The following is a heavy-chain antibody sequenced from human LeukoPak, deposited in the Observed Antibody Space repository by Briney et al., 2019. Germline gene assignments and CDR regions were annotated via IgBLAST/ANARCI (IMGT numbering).Heavy chain of an antibody. V-gene: IGHV4-59*08. CDR3: AHGHLLHPFWFAP. D-gene: IGHD4-11*01. J-gene: IGHJ5*02. CDR2: IYYSGST. CDR1: GGSISTYY. Sequence: PSQTLSLTCTVSGGSISTYYWGWIRQPPGKGLEWIGYIYYSGSTNYNPSLKSRVTISVDTSKSQFSLKLSSVTAADTAVYYCAHGHLLHPFWFAPWGQGTLVTVSS.